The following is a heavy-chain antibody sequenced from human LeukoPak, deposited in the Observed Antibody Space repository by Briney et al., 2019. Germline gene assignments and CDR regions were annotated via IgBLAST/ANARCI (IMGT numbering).Heavy chain of an antibody. CDR2: MNPNSGNT. CDR1: GYTFTGYY. Sequence: VGSVKVSCKASGYTFTGYYMHWVRQAPGQGLEWMGWMNPNSGNTGYAQKFQGRVTMTRNTSISTAYMELSSLRSEDTAAYYCARGGGYYTPGGYYFDYWGQGTLVTVSS. V-gene: IGHV1-8*02. D-gene: IGHD3-3*01. J-gene: IGHJ4*02. CDR3: ARGGGYYTPGGYYFDY.